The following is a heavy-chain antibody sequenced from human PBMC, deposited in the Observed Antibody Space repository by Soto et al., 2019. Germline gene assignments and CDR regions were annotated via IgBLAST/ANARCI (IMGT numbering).Heavy chain of an antibody. CDR2: IYYRGNA. J-gene: IGHJ4*02. CDR3: ARLEGLATISYYFDF. D-gene: IGHD5-12*01. Sequence: SETLSLTCSVSDDSINSDKYYWGWIRQPPGEGLEWIGSIYYRGNAYYNPSLQTRVTISLDKSKSQFPLKLNSVTAADSAVYFCARLEGLATISYYFDFWGPGALVTVSS. CDR1: DDSINSDKYY. V-gene: IGHV4-39*01.